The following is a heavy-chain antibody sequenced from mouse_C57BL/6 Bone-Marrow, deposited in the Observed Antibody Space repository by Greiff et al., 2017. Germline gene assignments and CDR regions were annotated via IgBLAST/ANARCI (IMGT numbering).Heavy chain of an antibody. CDR2: IHPNSGST. J-gene: IGHJ2*01. CDR1: GYTFTSYW. CDR3: ATILYYFDY. V-gene: IGHV1-64*01. Sequence: QVHVKQPGAELVKPGASVKLSCKASGYTFTSYWMHWVKQRPGQGLEWIGMIHPNSGSTNYNEKFKSKATLTVDKSSSTAYMQLSSLTSEDSAVYYCATILYYFDYWGQGTTLTVSS.